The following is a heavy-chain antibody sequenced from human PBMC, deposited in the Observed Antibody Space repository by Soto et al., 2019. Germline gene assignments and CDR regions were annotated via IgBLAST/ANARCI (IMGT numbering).Heavy chain of an antibody. CDR3: ARDSGSLRGYYCSGGSCYPTGAFDI. D-gene: IGHD2-15*01. Sequence: GGSLRLSCAASGFTFSSYAMHWVRQAPGKGLEWVAVISYDGSNKYYADSVKGRFTISKDNSKNTLYLQMNSLRAEDTAVYYCARDSGSLRGYYCSGGSCYPTGAFDIWGQGTMVTVSS. CDR1: GFTFSSYA. V-gene: IGHV3-30-3*01. J-gene: IGHJ3*02. CDR2: ISYDGSNK.